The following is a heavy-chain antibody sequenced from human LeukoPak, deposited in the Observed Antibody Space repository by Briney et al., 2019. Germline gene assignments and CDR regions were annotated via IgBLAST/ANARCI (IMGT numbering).Heavy chain of an antibody. CDR2: INPNSGGT. V-gene: IGHV1-2*02. CDR1: GYTFTGYY. D-gene: IGHD2-2*01. Sequence: ASVKVSCKASGYTFTGYYMHWVRQAPGQGGEWMGWINPNSGGTKYAQKFQGRVTMTRDTSISTAYVELSRLRSDDTAVYYCAREGRGCSSTSCYQDYWGQGTLVTVSS. J-gene: IGHJ4*02. CDR3: AREGRGCSSTSCYQDY.